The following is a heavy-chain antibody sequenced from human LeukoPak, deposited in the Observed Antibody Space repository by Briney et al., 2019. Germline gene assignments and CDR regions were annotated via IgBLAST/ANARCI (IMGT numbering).Heavy chain of an antibody. J-gene: IGHJ4*02. CDR3: ARDKGGYEPIDY. V-gene: IGHV3-21*01. CDR2: ISSSSSYI. Sequence: GGSLRPSCAASGFTFSSYSMNWVRQAPGKGLEWVSSISSSSSYIYYADSVKGRFTISRDNAKNSLYLQMNSLRAEDTAVYYCARDKGGYEPIDYWGKGTLVAVSS. D-gene: IGHD5-12*01. CDR1: GFTFSSYS.